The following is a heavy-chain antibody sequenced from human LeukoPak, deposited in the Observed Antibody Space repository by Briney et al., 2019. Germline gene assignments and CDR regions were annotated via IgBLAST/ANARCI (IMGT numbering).Heavy chain of an antibody. V-gene: IGHV3-15*01. D-gene: IGHD1-7*01. J-gene: IGHJ4*02. Sequence: PGGSLRLSCAASGFTFTNAWMSWVRQAPGKGLEWVGRIKSKTDVGTTDYAAPVKGRFTMLRDDSKNTVYLQMNSLKTEDTAVYYCTAGTGTSDFDYWGQGTLVTVSS. CDR3: TAGTGTSDFDY. CDR1: GFTFTNAW. CDR2: IKSKTDVGTT.